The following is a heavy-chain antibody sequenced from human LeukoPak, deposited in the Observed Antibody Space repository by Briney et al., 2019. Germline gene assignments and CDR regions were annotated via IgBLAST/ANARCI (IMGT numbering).Heavy chain of an antibody. V-gene: IGHV3-30-3*02. CDR1: GFTFSSYA. CDR3: AKLREFSYYYDSSGYYDY. J-gene: IGHJ4*02. Sequence: GGSLRLSCAASGFTFSSYAMHWVRQAPGKGLEWVAVISYDGSNKYYADSVKGRFTISRDNSKNTLYLQMNSLRAEDTAVYYCAKLREFSYYYDSSGYYDYWGQGTLVTVSS. D-gene: IGHD3-22*01. CDR2: ISYDGSNK.